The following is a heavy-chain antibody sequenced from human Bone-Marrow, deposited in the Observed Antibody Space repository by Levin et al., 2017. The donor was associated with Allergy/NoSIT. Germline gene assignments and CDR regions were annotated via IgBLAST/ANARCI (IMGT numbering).Heavy chain of an antibody. V-gene: IGHV3-15*01. CDR1: GFTFSKAW. Sequence: GGSLRLSCAASGFTFSKAWMRWVRQAPGKGLEWVGRIKSKTDGETRDYATPVKGRFTISRDDSKNMVYLQMNSLRTEDTAVYYCTTDWGTTYWGGDCYSLWGQGTLVTVSS. D-gene: IGHD2-21*02. J-gene: IGHJ4*02. CDR2: IKSKTDGETR. CDR3: TTDWGTTYWGGDCYSL.